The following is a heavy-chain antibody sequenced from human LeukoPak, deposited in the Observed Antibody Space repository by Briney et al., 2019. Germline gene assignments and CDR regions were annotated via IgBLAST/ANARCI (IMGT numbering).Heavy chain of an antibody. D-gene: IGHD1-1*01. J-gene: IGHJ3*02. CDR1: GFTLSSYG. CDR2: IWNDGSKK. Sequence: PGGSLRLSCAASGFTLSSYGMHWVRQTPGKGLEWVAVIWNDGSKKYYADSVKGRFTISRDDSKNTLSLQMNSLRAEDTAVYYCATLNGHAFDIWGQGTMVTVSS. CDR3: ATLNGHAFDI. V-gene: IGHV3-33*01.